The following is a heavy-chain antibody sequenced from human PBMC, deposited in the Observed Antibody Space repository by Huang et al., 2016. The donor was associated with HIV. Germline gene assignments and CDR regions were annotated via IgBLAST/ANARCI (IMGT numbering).Heavy chain of an antibody. V-gene: IGHV3-7*01. J-gene: IGHJ6*02. CDR2: IKQDGSEK. CDR1: TATFNAYW. D-gene: IGHD1-7*01. CDR3: ATKASAMDI. Sequence: LVESGGGVVQPGGSRRLCCAGSTATFNAYWMSWVRQRPGQGLEWVANIKQDGSEKYYMDSVEGRFNISRDNVKKLLFLEMNNLRVADTAVYYCATKASAMDIWGQGTTVIVSS.